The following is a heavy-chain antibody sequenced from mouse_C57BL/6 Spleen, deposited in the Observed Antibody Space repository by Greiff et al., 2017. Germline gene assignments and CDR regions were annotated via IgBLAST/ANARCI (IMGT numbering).Heavy chain of an antibody. CDR1: GYTFTSYW. Sequence: VKLQESGAELVKPGASVKLSCKASGYTFTSYWMHWVKQRPGQGLEWIGNINPSNGGTNYNEKFKSKATLTVDKSSSTAYMQLSSLTSEDSAVYYCARPYSNYGSAMDYWGQGTSVTVSS. J-gene: IGHJ4*01. CDR2: INPSNGGT. V-gene: IGHV1-53*01. CDR3: ARPYSNYGSAMDY. D-gene: IGHD2-5*01.